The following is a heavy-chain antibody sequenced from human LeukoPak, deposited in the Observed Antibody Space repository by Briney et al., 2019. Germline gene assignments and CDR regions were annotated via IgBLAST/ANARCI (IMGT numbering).Heavy chain of an antibody. J-gene: IGHJ5*02. CDR2: IYYSGST. D-gene: IGHD5-18*01. Sequence: SETLSLTCTVSGGSITSGSFYWGWIRQPPGKGLEWIGSIYYSGSTYYNPSLKSRVSISADTSKNQFSLKLNSMTAADTAVYYCARARGYSYAMDPWGQGTLVTVSS. CDR3: ARARGYSYAMDP. CDR1: GGSITSGSFY. V-gene: IGHV4-39*07.